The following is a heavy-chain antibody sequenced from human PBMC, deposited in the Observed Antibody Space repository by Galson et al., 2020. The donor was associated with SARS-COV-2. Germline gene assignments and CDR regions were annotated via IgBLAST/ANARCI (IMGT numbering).Heavy chain of an antibody. CDR2: ISSSGSTI. Sequence: GGSLRLSCAASGFTFSSYEMNWVRQAPGKGLEWVSYISSSGSTIYYADSVKGRFTISRDNAKNSLYLQMNSLRAEDTAVYYCAREVANYSSGWYNWFDPWGQGTLVTVSS. CDR3: AREVANYSSGWYNWFDP. CDR1: GFTFSSYE. J-gene: IGHJ5*02. V-gene: IGHV3-48*03. D-gene: IGHD6-19*01.